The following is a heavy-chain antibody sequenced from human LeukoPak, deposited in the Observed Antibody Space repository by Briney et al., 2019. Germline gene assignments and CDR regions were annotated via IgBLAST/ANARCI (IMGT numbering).Heavy chain of an antibody. V-gene: IGHV3-74*01. CDR1: GFTFSSYW. J-gene: IGHJ4*02. CDR2: INNASNTT. CDR3: ARRPPYSSSWGQLDY. Sequence: PGGSLRLSCAASGFTFSSYWMHWVRQAPGKGLGWVSHINNASNTTSYAASVTARFTISRDTANITLYLQMNSLRAEDTAVYYCARRPPYSSSWGQLDYWGQGTLVTVSS. D-gene: IGHD6-13*01.